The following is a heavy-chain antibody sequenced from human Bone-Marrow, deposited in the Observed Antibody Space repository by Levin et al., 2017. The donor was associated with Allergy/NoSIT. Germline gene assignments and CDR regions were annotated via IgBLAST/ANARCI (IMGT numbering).Heavy chain of an antibody. CDR1: GFAFSNYW. D-gene: IGHD3-10*01. J-gene: IGHJ4*02. V-gene: IGHV3-74*01. CDR2: INRGGTST. Sequence: GGSLRLSCAASGFAFSNYWMHWVRQAPGKGLVWVSRINRGGTSTTYADSVKGRFTISRDNAKNTLYLQMNSLRAEDPAVYSCARDPFDCNVGSESKLDYWGQGALVSVTS. CDR3: ARDPFDCNVGSESKLDY.